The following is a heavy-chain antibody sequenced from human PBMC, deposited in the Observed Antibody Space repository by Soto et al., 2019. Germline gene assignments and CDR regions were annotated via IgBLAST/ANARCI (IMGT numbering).Heavy chain of an antibody. CDR3: ASRQGGILDNSYNMDV. Sequence: QVQLVQSGDEVKTPSSSVKVSCKAHGRIFRPYSIYWVRQAPGQWLEWMGSIIPLFGTPNYAQKYQGRFILSADESTSAEYMESTSLSSKDTAMYFCASRQGGILDNSYNMDVWGQWTTVTVSS. CDR2: IIPLFGTP. V-gene: IGHV1-69*18. CDR1: GRIFRPYS. J-gene: IGHJ6*02. D-gene: IGHD1-1*01.